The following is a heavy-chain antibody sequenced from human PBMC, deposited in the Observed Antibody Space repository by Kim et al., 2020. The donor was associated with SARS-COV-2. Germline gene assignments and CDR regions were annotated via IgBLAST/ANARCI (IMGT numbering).Heavy chain of an antibody. CDR2: INSDGSST. Sequence: LSLTCAASGFTFSSYWMHWVRQAPGKGLVWVSRINSDGSSTSYADSVKGRFTISRDNAKNTLYLQMNSLRAEDTAVYYCASIIGVPAATSGMDVWGQGTTVTVSS. D-gene: IGHD2-2*01. V-gene: IGHV3-74*01. CDR3: ASIIGVPAATSGMDV. CDR1: GFTFSSYW. J-gene: IGHJ6*02.